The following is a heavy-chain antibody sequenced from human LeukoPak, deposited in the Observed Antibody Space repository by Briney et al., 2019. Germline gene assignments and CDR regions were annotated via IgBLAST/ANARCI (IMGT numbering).Heavy chain of an antibody. V-gene: IGHV4-59*08. D-gene: IGHD2-21*02. Sequence: SETLSLTCTVSGGSISSYYWSWIRQPPGKGLEWIAFIYYSASASYNPSLKSRVTISVDTSKNQFSLRLSSVTAADTAVYYCARHSVTYPHYFDYWGQGTLVTVSS. CDR2: IYYSASA. CDR3: ARHSVTYPHYFDY. J-gene: IGHJ4*02. CDR1: GGSISSYY.